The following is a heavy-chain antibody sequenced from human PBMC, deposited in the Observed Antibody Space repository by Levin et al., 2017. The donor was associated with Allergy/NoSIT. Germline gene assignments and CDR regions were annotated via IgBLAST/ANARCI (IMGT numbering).Heavy chain of an antibody. J-gene: IGHJ3*02. CDR3: TRFRLHGSGGRCYDGFDI. Sequence: SEPLSLTCAISGASVSNISAIWTWIRQSPSRGLEWLGRTYYRSNWFTDYAVSVRGRITINPDTSKNQFSLQLNSVTREDTAVYYCTRFRLHGSGGRCYDGFDIWGQGTTVTVSS. V-gene: IGHV6-1*01. D-gene: IGHD2-15*01. CDR2: TYYRSNWFT. CDR1: GASVSNISAI.